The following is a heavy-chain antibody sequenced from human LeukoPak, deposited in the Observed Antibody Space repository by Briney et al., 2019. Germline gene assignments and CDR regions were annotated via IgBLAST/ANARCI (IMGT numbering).Heavy chain of an antibody. CDR1: GGSISSSNW. V-gene: IGHV4-4*02. Sequence: SETLSLTCAVSGGSISSSNWWSWVRQPPGKGLEWIGEIYHSGSTNYNPSLKSRVTISVDKSKNQFSLRLSSVTAADTAVYYCARVRYFDWLLDYWGQGTLVTVSS. J-gene: IGHJ4*02. CDR3: ARVRYFDWLLDY. D-gene: IGHD3-9*01. CDR2: IYHSGST.